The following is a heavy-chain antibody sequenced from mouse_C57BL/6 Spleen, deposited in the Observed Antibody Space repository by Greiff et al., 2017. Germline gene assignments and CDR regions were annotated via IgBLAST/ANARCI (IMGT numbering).Heavy chain of an antibody. Sequence: EVQLQQSGPELVNPGASVKISCKASGYTFTDYYMNWVKQSHGKSLEWIGDINPNNGGTSYNQKFKGKATLTVDKSSSTAYMELRSLTSEDSAVYYCARRDYYAMDYWGQGTSVTVSS. CDR2: INPNNGGT. CDR1: GYTFTDYY. CDR3: ARRDYYAMDY. J-gene: IGHJ4*01. V-gene: IGHV1-26*01.